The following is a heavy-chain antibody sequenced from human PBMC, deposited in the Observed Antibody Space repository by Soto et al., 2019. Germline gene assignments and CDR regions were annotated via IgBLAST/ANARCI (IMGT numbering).Heavy chain of an antibody. CDR3: ARMETFGSLNWFDP. D-gene: IGHD3-16*01. J-gene: IGHJ5*02. Sequence: AAVKVSCKASGYSFTNNDVSWVRQATGQGLEWMGWMNPGSGDTGYAQKFQGRVTMTRDISIATAYMELSSLRSDDTAIYYCARMETFGSLNWFDPWGQGTLVTVSS. CDR1: GYSFTNND. V-gene: IGHV1-8*01. CDR2: MNPGSGDT.